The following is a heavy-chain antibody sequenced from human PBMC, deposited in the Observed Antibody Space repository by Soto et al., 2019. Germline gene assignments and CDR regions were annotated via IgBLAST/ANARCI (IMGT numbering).Heavy chain of an antibody. CDR1: GGSISSSSYY. CDR3: ARHKGGPTVTTPGGGYYYGMDV. CDR2: IYYSGST. D-gene: IGHD4-17*01. J-gene: IGHJ6*02. Sequence: SETLSLTCTVSGGSISSSSYYWGWIRQPPGKGLEWIGSIYYSGSTYYNPSLKSRVTISVDTSKNQFPLKLSSVTAADTAVYYCARHKGGPTVTTPGGGYYYGMDVWGQGTTVTVSS. V-gene: IGHV4-39*01.